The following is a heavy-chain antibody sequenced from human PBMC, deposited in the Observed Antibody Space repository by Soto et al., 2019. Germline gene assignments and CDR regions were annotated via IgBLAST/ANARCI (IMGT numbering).Heavy chain of an antibody. CDR3: ARQIYDSDSGPNFQYYFDS. D-gene: IGHD3-22*01. V-gene: IGHV5-10-1*01. J-gene: IGHJ4*02. CDR1: GYSFAGYW. CDR2: IDPSDSQT. Sequence: GESLKISCKGSGYSFAGYWITWVRQKPGKGLEWMGRIDPSDSQTYYSPSFRGHVTISATKSITTVFLQWSSLRASDTAMYYCARQIYDSDSGPNFQYYFDSWGQGTLVTVSS.